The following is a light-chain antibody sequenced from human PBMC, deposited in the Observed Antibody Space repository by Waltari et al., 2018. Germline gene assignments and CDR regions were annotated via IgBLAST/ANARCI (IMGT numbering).Light chain of an antibody. CDR1: SSDVGGYNS. CDR2: EVT. V-gene: IGLV2-8*01. J-gene: IGLJ2*01. Sequence: QSALTQPPSASGSPGQSVTISCTGTSSDVGGYNSVSWYQQHPGKAPKLMIYEVTKRPSGVPDRVSGSKSGNTASLTVSGLQAEDETDYYCSSYSGSNKLVFGGGTKLTVL. CDR3: SSYSGSNKLV.